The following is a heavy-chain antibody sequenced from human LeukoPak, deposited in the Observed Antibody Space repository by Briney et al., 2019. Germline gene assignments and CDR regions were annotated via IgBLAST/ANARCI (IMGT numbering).Heavy chain of an antibody. Sequence: PGGSLRLSCAASGFTFSSYAMSWVRQAPGKGLEWVSGISGSGDSTYYADSVKGRFSISRANSKNTLYLQMNSLRAEDTAVYFCAKDYDFWSGYPYYYFDYWGQGTLVTVSS. D-gene: IGHD3-3*01. CDR3: AKDYDFWSGYPYYYFDY. J-gene: IGHJ4*02. CDR1: GFTFSSYA. V-gene: IGHV3-23*01. CDR2: ISGSGDST.